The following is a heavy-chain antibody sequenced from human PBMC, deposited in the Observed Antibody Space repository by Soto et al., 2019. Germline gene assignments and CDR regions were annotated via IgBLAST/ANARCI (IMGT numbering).Heavy chain of an antibody. V-gene: IGHV3-66*01. Sequence: GGSLRLSCAASGFTVSSNYMSWVRQAPGKGLEWVSVIYSGGSTYYADSVKGRFTISRDNSKNTLYLQMNSLRAEDTAVYYCARDQHSSGWSHTSGYWGQGTLVTVSS. CDR2: IYSGGST. CDR3: ARDQHSSGWSHTSGY. J-gene: IGHJ4*02. D-gene: IGHD6-19*01. CDR1: GFTVSSNY.